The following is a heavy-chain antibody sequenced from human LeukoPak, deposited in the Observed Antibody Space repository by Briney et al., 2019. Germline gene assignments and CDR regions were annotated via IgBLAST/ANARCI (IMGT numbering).Heavy chain of an antibody. D-gene: IGHD3-9*01. CDR2: IIPIFGTA. CDR3: ARYILTGYYPYYYYYMDV. Sequence: SVKVSCKASGGTFSSYAISWVRQAPGQGLEWMGGIIPIFGTANYDQKFQGRVTITTDESTSTAYMELSSLRSEDTAVYYCARYILTGYYPYYYYYMDVWGKGTTVTVSS. J-gene: IGHJ6*03. CDR1: GGTFSSYA. V-gene: IGHV1-69*05.